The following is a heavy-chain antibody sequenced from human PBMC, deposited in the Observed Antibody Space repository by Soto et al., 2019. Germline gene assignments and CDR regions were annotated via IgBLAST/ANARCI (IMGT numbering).Heavy chain of an antibody. Sequence: EVQLVESGGGFVQPGWSLRLSCAASGFNFDDYAMHWVRQAPGKGLEWVSGISWSSEIINYADSVKGRFTISRDNAKNSLYLQMDSLRREDTAFYYCARADALLLPLDYWGQGTLVTVSS. J-gene: IGHJ4*02. CDR1: GFNFDDYA. CDR3: ARADALLLPLDY. V-gene: IGHV3-9*01. CDR2: ISWSSEII. D-gene: IGHD2-15*01.